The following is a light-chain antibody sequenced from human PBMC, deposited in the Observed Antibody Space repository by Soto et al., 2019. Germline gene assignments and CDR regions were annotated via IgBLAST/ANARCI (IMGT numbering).Light chain of an antibody. V-gene: IGKV3-15*01. J-gene: IGKJ4*01. CDR3: QQYGDWPLT. Sequence: EIVVTQSPATLSVSPGERATLSCRASQSVGNNFAWYQQKPGQAPRLLIFATSTRATGVPARFSGSGSGTEFTLTISSLQYEDVAVYYCQQYGDWPLTFGGGAKVEIE. CDR2: ATS. CDR1: QSVGNN.